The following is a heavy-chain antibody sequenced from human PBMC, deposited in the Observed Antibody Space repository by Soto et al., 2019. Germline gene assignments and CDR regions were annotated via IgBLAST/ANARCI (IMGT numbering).Heavy chain of an antibody. CDR1: GFTFSSYA. J-gene: IGHJ5*02. Sequence: PGGSLRLSCAASGFTFSSYAMRCVRQAPGKGLECVSAISGSGGSTYYADSVKGRFTISRDNSKNTLYLQMNSLRAEDTAVYYCATDRGSDPINWFDPWGQGALVTVSS. V-gene: IGHV3-23*01. CDR3: ATDRGSDPINWFDP. CDR2: ISGSGGST.